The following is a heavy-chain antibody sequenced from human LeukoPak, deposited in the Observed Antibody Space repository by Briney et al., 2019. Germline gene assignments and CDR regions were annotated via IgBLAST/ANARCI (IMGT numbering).Heavy chain of an antibody. Sequence: KPSETLSLTCAVYGGSFSTYYWSWIRQPPGKGLEWIGEINHSGRTNYNPSLKSRVTTSLDTSKNQFSLKLSSVTAADTAVYYCARDMDTGPDLFDYWGQGTLVTVSS. CDR2: INHSGRT. CDR1: GGSFSTYY. J-gene: IGHJ4*02. CDR3: ARDMDTGPDLFDY. D-gene: IGHD5-18*01. V-gene: IGHV4-34*01.